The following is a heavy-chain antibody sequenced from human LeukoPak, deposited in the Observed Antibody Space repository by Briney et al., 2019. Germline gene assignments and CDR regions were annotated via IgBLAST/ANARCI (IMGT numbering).Heavy chain of an antibody. J-gene: IGHJ5*02. CDR1: GGSISSGGYY. V-gene: IGHV4-30-2*01. D-gene: IGHD6-13*01. CDR2: IYHSGST. CDR3: ARVGSSWRFYWFDP. Sequence: PSETLSLTCTVSGGSISSGGYYWSWIRQPPGKGLEWIGYIYHSGSTYYNPSLKSRVTISVNRSKNQFSLKLSSVTAADTAVYYCARVGSSWRFYWFDPWGQGTLVTVSS.